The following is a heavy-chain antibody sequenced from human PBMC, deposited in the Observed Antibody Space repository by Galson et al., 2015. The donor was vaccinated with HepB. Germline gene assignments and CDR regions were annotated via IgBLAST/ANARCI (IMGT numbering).Heavy chain of an antibody. CDR1: VYTFTSYG. CDR2: ISAYNGNT. V-gene: IGHV1-18*01. J-gene: IGHJ5*02. D-gene: IGHD3-10*01. Sequence: SCKASVYTFTSYGISWVRQAPGQGLEWMGWISAYNGNTNYAQKLQCRVTMTTDTSTSTAYMELRRLRADDTAVYYCARDLWFGSRPGSWFDPWGQGTLVTVSS. CDR3: ARDLWFGSRPGSWFDP.